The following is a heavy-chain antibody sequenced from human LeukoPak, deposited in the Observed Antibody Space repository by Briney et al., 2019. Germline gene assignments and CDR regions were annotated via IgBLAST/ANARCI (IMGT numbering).Heavy chain of an antibody. CDR2: ISSSSSYI. Sequence: PGGSLRLSCAASGFTFSSHSMNWVRQAPGKGLEWVSSISSSSSYIYYADSVKGRFTISRDNAKNSLYLQMNSLRAEDTAVYYCARSERLVSGSSDAFDIWGQGTMVTVSS. CDR3: ARSERLVSGSSDAFDI. V-gene: IGHV3-21*01. CDR1: GFTFSSHS. D-gene: IGHD1-26*01. J-gene: IGHJ3*02.